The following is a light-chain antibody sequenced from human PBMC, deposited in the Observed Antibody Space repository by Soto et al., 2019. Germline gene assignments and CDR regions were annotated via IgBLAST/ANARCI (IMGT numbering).Light chain of an antibody. CDR1: QGIRND. J-gene: IGKJ1*01. CDR3: LQDYNYPLT. CDR2: AAS. V-gene: IGKV1-6*01. Sequence: AIQMTQSPSSLSASVGDRVTITCRASQGIRNDLGWYQQKPGKAPKLLIYAASSLQSGVPSRFSGSGSGTDFTLTIRSMPTEDFANYYCLQDYNYPLTFGQGTKVDIK.